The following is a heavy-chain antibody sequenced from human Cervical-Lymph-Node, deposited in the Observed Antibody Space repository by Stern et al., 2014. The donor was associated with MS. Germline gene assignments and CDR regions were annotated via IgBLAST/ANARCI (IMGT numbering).Heavy chain of an antibody. Sequence: LVESGGGSVQPGRALRLSCAGSGFTFDACAMHWVRQGPGKGPEWVSINSWNSNNIGYADSGRGRFTISRDNAKNSLYLQMNGLRPEDTALYYCAKDISERHYYFDSWGEGTLVTVSS. CDR2: NSWNSNNI. CDR3: AKDISERHYYFDS. V-gene: IGHV3-9*01. CDR1: GFTFDACA. J-gene: IGHJ4*02. D-gene: IGHD3-16*02.